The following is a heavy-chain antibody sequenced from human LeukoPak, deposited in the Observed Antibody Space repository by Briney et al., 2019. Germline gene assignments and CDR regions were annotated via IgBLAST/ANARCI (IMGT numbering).Heavy chain of an antibody. CDR2: VNSDGSSK. CDR3: AKRGSYYYYYGMDV. CDR1: GFTFSNYW. D-gene: IGHD1-26*01. J-gene: IGHJ6*02. Sequence: PGGSLRLSCAASGFTFSNYWMHWVRQAPGKGLVWVSRVNSDGSSKNYADSVKGRFTISRDNAKNTLYLQMNSLRAEDTAVYYCAKRGSYYYYYGMDVWGQGTTVTVSS. V-gene: IGHV3-74*01.